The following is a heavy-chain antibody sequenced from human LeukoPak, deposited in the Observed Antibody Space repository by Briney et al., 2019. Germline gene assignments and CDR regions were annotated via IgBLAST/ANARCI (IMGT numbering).Heavy chain of an antibody. D-gene: IGHD1-26*01. CDR3: ARRRVGAISSYNWFDP. CDR2: IYYTGST. CDR1: GGSISSYY. J-gene: IGHJ5*02. Sequence: SETLSLTCTVSGGSISSYYWSWIRQPPGKGLEWIGYIYYTGSTYYNPSLKSRVTISVDTSKNQFSLKLNSVTAADTAVYYCARRRVGAISSYNWFDPWGQGTLVTVSS. V-gene: IGHV4-59*08.